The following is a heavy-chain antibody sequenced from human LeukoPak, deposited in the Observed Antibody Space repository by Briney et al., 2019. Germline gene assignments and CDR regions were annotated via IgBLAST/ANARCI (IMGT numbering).Heavy chain of an antibody. J-gene: IGHJ3*02. D-gene: IGHD3-10*02. CDR2: IYYSGST. V-gene: IGHV4-59*08. Sequence: TPSETLSLTCTVSGGSISSYYWSWIRQPPGKGLEWIGYIYYSGSTNYNPSLKSRVTISVDTSKNQFSLKLSSVTAADTAVYYCARHQSQYYFVGAFDIWGQGTMVTVSS. CDR3: ARHQSQYYFVGAFDI. CDR1: GGSISSYY.